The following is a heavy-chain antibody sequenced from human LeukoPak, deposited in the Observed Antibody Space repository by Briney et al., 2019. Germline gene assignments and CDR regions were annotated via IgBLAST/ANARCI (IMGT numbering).Heavy chain of an antibody. V-gene: IGHV3-7*01. J-gene: IGHJ5*02. Sequence: GGSLRLSCAASGFTFNTFWMSWVRQTPGKGLEWVANIKEDGTKKYYVDSVKGRFTISRDNAENSLYLQMNSLGAEDTAVYYCARGAAGYDPWGQGTLVTVSS. CDR3: ARGAAGYDP. CDR1: GFTFNTFW. D-gene: IGHD6-13*01. CDR2: IKEDGTKK.